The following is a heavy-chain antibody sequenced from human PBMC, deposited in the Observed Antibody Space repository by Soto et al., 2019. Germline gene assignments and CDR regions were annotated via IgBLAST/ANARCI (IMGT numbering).Heavy chain of an antibody. D-gene: IGHD3-22*01. CDR3: ARAGDDSSGYYHMIYYYYYGMDV. V-gene: IGHV4-59*01. J-gene: IGHJ6*02. CDR2: IYYSGST. CDR1: GGSISSYY. Sequence: SETLSLTCTVSGGSISSYYWSWIRQPPGKGLEWIGYIYYSGSTNYNPSLKSRVTISVDTSKNQFSLKLSSVTAADTAVYYCARAGDDSSGYYHMIYYYYYGMDVWGQGTTVTVSS.